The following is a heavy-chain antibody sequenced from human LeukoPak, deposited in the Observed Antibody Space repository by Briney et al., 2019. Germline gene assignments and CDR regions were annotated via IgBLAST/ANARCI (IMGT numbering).Heavy chain of an antibody. Sequence: SETPSLTCTVSGGSISSGDYYRSWIRQPPGKGLEWIGYIYYSGSTYYNPSLKSRVTISVDTSKNQFSLKLSSVTAADTAVYYCARGGDYGSGSNWFDPWGQGTLVTVSS. CDR1: GGSISSGDYY. D-gene: IGHD3-10*01. J-gene: IGHJ5*02. CDR2: IYYSGST. V-gene: IGHV4-30-4*01. CDR3: ARGGDYGSGSNWFDP.